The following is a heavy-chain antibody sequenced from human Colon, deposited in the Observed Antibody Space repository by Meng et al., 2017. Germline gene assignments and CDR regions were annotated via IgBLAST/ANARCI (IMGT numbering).Heavy chain of an antibody. V-gene: IGHV3-74*01. J-gene: IGHJ4*02. D-gene: IGHD2/OR15-2a*01. Sequence: GESLKISCAASGFTFSSYWMHWVRQAPGKGLVWVSRINRDGSRPNYADSVEGRFSISRDNAKNTLYLQMNSLRAEDTAVYYCARGGFDAYYFDFWDQGTLVTVSS. CDR1: GFTFSSYW. CDR2: INRDGSRP. CDR3: ARGGFDAYYFDF.